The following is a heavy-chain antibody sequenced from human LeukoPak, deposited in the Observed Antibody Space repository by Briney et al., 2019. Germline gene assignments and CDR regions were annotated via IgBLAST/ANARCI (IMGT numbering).Heavy chain of an antibody. Sequence: SETLSLTCTVSGGSISSYYWSWIRQPPGKGLEWIGYIYYSGSTNYNPSLTSRVTISVDTSNNQFSLKLSSVTAADTAVYYCARGGYYDSSGYYRLSRYPLDYWGQGTLVTVSS. CDR1: GGSISSYY. J-gene: IGHJ4*02. CDR2: IYYSGST. CDR3: ARGGYYDSSGYYRLSRYPLDY. D-gene: IGHD3-22*01. V-gene: IGHV4-59*01.